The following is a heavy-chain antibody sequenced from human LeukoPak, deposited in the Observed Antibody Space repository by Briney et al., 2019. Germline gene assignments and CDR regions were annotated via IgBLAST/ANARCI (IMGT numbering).Heavy chain of an antibody. CDR1: GFTVSSNY. J-gene: IGHJ4*02. CDR3: ARGRSSTSCFDY. D-gene: IGHD2-2*01. Sequence: GGSLRLTCAASGFTVSSNYMSWVRQAPGKGLEWVSLISSGGNAYYAESVKGRFTVSRDNSKNTLYLQMNSLRAEDTAVYYCARGRSSTSCFDYWGQGTLVTVSS. V-gene: IGHV3-66*01. CDR2: ISSGGNA.